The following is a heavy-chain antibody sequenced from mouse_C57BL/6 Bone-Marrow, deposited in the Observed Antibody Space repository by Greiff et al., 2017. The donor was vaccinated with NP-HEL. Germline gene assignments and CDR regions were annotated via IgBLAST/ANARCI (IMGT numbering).Heavy chain of an antibody. CDR1: GFTFSDYY. Sequence: DVQLVESGGGLVQPGGSLKLSCAASGFTFSDYYMYWVRQTPEKRLEWVAYISNGGGSTYYPDTVKVRFTISRDNAKNTLYLQMSRLKSEDTAMYYCARRDYGSSSYYYAMDYWGQGTSVTVSS. V-gene: IGHV5-12*01. CDR2: ISNGGGST. CDR3: ARRDYGSSSYYYAMDY. J-gene: IGHJ4*01. D-gene: IGHD1-1*01.